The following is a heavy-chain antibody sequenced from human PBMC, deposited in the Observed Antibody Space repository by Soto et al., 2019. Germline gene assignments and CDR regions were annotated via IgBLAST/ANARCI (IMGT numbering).Heavy chain of an antibody. D-gene: IGHD5-12*01. CDR3: ARGALKLLVTTWFDP. V-gene: IGHV1-69*01. CDR2: IIPIFGTP. Sequence: QVQLVQSGAEVKKPGSSVKVSCKASGGTFSSYTIIWVRQAPGQGLEWMGGIIPIFGTPNYAQKFQGRVTITADESTSTAYMELSSLRSEDTAVYYCARGALKLLVTTWFDPWGQGTLVTVSS. CDR1: GGTFSSYT. J-gene: IGHJ5*02.